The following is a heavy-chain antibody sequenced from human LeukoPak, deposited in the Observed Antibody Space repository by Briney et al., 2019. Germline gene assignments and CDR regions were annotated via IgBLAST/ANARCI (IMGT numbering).Heavy chain of an antibody. V-gene: IGHV3-33*01. D-gene: IGHD2-21*02. J-gene: IGHJ4*02. CDR2: IYYDGNSK. Sequence: GGSLRLSCAASGFTFSTYGMHWVRQAPGKGPDWVAVIYYDGNSKYYADSVEGRFTISRDNSKNTLYLQMNSLRAEDTAVYYCVQAYCGGDCSPFDNWGQGTLVTVSS. CDR3: VQAYCGGDCSPFDN. CDR1: GFTFSTYG.